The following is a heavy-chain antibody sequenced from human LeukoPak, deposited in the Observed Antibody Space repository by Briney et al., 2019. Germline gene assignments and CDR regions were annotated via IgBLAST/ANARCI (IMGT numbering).Heavy chain of an antibody. Sequence: SETLSLTCTVSGGSMSSGSHYWSWIRQPAGKGLEWIGRIYTSGSTNYNPSLKSRVTISVDTSKNQFSLKLSSVTAADTAVYYCARSFVVAARYFDYWGQGTLVTVSS. V-gene: IGHV4-61*02. J-gene: IGHJ4*02. CDR1: GGSMSSGSHY. CDR3: ARSFVVAARYFDY. CDR2: IYTSGST. D-gene: IGHD6-6*01.